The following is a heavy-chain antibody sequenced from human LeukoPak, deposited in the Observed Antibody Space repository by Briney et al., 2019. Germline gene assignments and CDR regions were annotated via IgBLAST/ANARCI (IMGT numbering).Heavy chain of an antibody. V-gene: IGHV1-18*01. CDR3: ARDSSGYPCGY. D-gene: IGHD3-22*01. CDR1: GYTFARYG. Sequence: ASVKVSCKASGYTFARYGISWVRQPPRQGLEWMGRISAYSGDTNYAQNLQGRVTMTTDTSTSTAYMELSRLRSDDTAVYYCARDSSGYPCGYWGQRTLVTVSS. J-gene: IGHJ4*02. CDR2: ISAYSGDT.